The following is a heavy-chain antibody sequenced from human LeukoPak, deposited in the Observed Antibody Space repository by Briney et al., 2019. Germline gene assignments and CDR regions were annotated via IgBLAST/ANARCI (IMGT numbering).Heavy chain of an antibody. CDR3: ARDGNSDYVWGSYRYTSVNDAFDI. D-gene: IGHD3-16*02. V-gene: IGHV1-69*05. Sequence: GASVKVSCKASGGTFGSYAISWVRQAPGQGLEWMGRIIPIFGTANYAQKFQGRVTITTDESTSTAYMELSSLRSEDTAVYYCARDGNSDYVWGSYRYTSVNDAFDIWGQGTMVTVSS. CDR1: GGTFGSYA. CDR2: IIPIFGTA. J-gene: IGHJ3*02.